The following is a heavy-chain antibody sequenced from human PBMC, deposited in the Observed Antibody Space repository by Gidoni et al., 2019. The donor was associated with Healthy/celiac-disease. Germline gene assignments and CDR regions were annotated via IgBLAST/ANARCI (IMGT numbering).Heavy chain of an antibody. J-gene: IGHJ5*02. D-gene: IGHD4-17*01. V-gene: IGHV3-33*01. CDR3: ARDRFTVRSDWFDP. Sequence: LRLSCAASGFTFSSYGMHWVRQAPGKGLEWVAVIWYDGSNKYYADSVKGRFTISRDNSKNTLYLQMNSLRAEDTAVYYCARDRFTVRSDWFDPWGQGTLVTVSS. CDR1: GFTFSSYG. CDR2: IWYDGSNK.